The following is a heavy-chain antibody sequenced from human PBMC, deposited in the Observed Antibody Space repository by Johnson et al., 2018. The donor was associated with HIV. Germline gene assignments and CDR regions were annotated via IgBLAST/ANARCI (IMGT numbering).Heavy chain of an antibody. CDR3: TAPIVGAIDAFDI. V-gene: IGHV3-15*01. Sequence: VLLVESGGGLVKPGGSLRLSCAASGFTFSNAWMTWVRQAPGKGLEWVGRIKSKIDGGTPDYAAPVKGRFSISRDDAKNTLYLQMNSLETEDTAVYYCTAPIVGAIDAFDIWGQGTKVTVSS. CDR2: IKSKIDGGTP. CDR1: GFTFSNAW. J-gene: IGHJ3*02. D-gene: IGHD1-26*01.